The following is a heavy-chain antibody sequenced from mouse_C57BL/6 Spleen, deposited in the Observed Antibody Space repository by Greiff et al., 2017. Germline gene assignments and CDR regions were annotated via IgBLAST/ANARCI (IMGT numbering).Heavy chain of an antibody. J-gene: IGHJ1*03. Sequence: EVQRVESGPGLVKPSQSLSLTCSVTGYSITSGYYWNWIRQFPGNKLEWMGYISYDGSNNYNPSLKNRISITRDTSKNQFFLKLNSVTTEDTATYYCARVGGSSYGWYFDVWGTGTTVTVSS. CDR1: GYSITSGYY. CDR2: ISYDGSN. CDR3: ARVGGSSYGWYFDV. V-gene: IGHV3-6*01. D-gene: IGHD1-1*01.